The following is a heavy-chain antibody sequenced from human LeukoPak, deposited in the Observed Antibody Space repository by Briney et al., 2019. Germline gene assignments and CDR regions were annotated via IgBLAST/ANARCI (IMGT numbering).Heavy chain of an antibody. CDR2: INHSGST. Sequence: SETLSLTCAVYGGSFSGYYWSWIRQPPGKGLEWIGEINHSGSTNYNPSLKSRVTISVDTSKNQFSLKLSSVTAADTAVYYCARGDIPLYSSSWLNWFDPWGQGTLVTVSS. V-gene: IGHV4-34*01. CDR1: GGSFSGYY. CDR3: ARGDIPLYSSSWLNWFDP. D-gene: IGHD6-13*01. J-gene: IGHJ5*02.